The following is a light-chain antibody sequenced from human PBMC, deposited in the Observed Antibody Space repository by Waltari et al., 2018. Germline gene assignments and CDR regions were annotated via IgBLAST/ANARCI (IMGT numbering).Light chain of an antibody. Sequence: EIVLTQSPATLSLSPGERATLSCRASQSVTTSLAWYQQKPGQAPRLLIFDASDRATGVPARFSVSGSGTDFTLTISSLEPEDFAVYFCHQRTSWPLTFGGGTQVEFK. CDR1: QSVTTS. V-gene: IGKV3-11*01. CDR2: DAS. CDR3: HQRTSWPLT. J-gene: IGKJ4*01.